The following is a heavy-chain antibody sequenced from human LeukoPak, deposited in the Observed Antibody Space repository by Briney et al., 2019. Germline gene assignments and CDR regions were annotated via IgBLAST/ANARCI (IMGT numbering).Heavy chain of an antibody. J-gene: IGHJ3*02. D-gene: IGHD2/OR15-2a*01. CDR1: GLTFSRYW. CDR2: INSDGSSI. Sequence: PGGSLRLSCVASGLTFSRYWMHWVRQAPGKGLVWVSRINSDGSSITYADSVKGRFTISRDNSKNTLYLQMNSLRAEDTAVYYCAKGGGALLQDAFDIWGQGTMVTVSS. CDR3: AKGGGALLQDAFDI. V-gene: IGHV3-74*03.